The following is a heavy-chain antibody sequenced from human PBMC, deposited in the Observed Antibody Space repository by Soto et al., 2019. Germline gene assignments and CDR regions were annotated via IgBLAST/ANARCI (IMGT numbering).Heavy chain of an antibody. CDR2: INQDGSVQ. CDR3: GSISRGVPGGAF. Sequence: EVQLVEAGGGVVQPGGSLRLSCVASGFTFSFYYMSWARQVPGKGLEWVAKINQDGSVQSYLDSVGGRFTIARDNAKNSVYLEMGRLRPEDTAVYFCGSISRGVPGGAFWGQGTRVTVSS. V-gene: IGHV3-7*03. J-gene: IGHJ4*02. CDR1: GFTFSFYY. D-gene: IGHD2-2*01.